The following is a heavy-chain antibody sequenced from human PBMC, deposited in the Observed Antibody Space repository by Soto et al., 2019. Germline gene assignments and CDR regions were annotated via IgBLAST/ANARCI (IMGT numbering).Heavy chain of an antibody. Sequence: ETLSLTCTVSGGSISSSSYYWGWIRQPPGKGLEWIGSIYYSGSTYYNPSLKSRVTISVDTSKNQFSLKLSSVTAADTAVYYCARLRAYYYGMDVWGQGTTVTVSS. CDR1: GGSISSSSYY. CDR3: ARLRAYYYGMDV. J-gene: IGHJ6*02. V-gene: IGHV4-39*01. CDR2: IYYSGST.